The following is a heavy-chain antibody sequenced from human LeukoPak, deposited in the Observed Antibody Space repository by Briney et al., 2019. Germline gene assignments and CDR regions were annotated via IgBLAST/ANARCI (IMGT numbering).Heavy chain of an antibody. J-gene: IGHJ4*02. CDR3: ATLAGYSSSFSDY. CDR2: IYYSGST. D-gene: IGHD6-13*01. CDR1: GGSISSYY. Sequence: PSETLSLTCTVSGGSISSYYWSWIRQPPGKGLEWIGYIYYSGSTNYIPSLKSRVTISVDTSKNQFSLKLSSVTAADTAVYYCATLAGYSSSFSDYWGQGTLVTVSS. V-gene: IGHV4-59*08.